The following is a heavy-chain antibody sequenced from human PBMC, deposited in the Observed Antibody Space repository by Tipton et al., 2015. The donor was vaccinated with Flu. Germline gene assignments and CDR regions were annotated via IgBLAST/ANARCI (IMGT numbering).Heavy chain of an antibody. J-gene: IGHJ4*02. CDR3: ARDIIGDYGGD. Sequence: SLRLSCAASGFTFSSYEMNWVRQAPGQGLEWFSYISGSGSTIYYADSVKGRFTISRDNAKNSLYLQMNSLRAEDTAVYYCARDIIGDYGGDWGQGTLVTVSS. V-gene: IGHV3-48*03. D-gene: IGHD4/OR15-4a*01. CDR1: GFTFSSYE. CDR2: ISGSGSTI.